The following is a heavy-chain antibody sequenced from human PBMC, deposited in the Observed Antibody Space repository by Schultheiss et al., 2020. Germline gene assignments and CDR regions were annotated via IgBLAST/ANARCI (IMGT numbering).Heavy chain of an antibody. V-gene: IGHV3-53*01. CDR2: IYSGGDT. J-gene: IGHJ4*02. CDR1: GFSVSSNY. D-gene: IGHD4/OR15-4a*01. Sequence: GGSLRLSCAASGFSVSSNYMTWVRQAPGKGLEWVSVIYSGGDTYYADSVKGRFTISRDNSNNALYLQMNRLRVEDTAVYYCVRDLTWGQGTLVTVSS. CDR3: VRDLT.